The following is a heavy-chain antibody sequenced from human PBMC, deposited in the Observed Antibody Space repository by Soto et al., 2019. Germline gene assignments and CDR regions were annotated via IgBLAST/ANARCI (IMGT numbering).Heavy chain of an antibody. Sequence: SETLSLTCTVSGGSISSGGYYWSWIRQHPGKGLEWIGYIYYSGSTYYNPSLKSRVTISVDTSKNQFSLKLSSVTAADTAVYYCARDPRAHDAFDIWGQGTMVTVSS. CDR2: IYYSGST. CDR1: GGSISSGGYY. CDR3: ARDPRAHDAFDI. J-gene: IGHJ3*02. V-gene: IGHV4-31*03.